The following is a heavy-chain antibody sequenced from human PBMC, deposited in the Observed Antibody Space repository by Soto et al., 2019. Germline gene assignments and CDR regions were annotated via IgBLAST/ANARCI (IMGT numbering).Heavy chain of an antibody. J-gene: IGHJ4*02. D-gene: IGHD4-4*01. CDR3: ARRDDYSSAIDY. CDR1: GGSFSGYY. CDR2: INHSGST. V-gene: IGHV4-34*01. Sequence: QVQLQQWGAELLKPSEALSLTCAVYGGSFSGYYWNWIRQPPGKGLEWIGEINHSGSTNYNPSLKSRVTISVDTSKSQFSLEVSFVTAADTAAYYCARRDDYSSAIDYWGQGNLVTVSS.